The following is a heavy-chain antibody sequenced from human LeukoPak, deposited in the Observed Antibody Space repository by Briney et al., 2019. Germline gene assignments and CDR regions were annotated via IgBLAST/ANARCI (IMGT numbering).Heavy chain of an antibody. V-gene: IGHV3-53*01. Sequence: GGSLRLSCAASGFTVSSNYMSWVRQAPGKGLEWVSVIYSGGSTYYADSVKGRFTISRDNSKNTLYLQMKTLRAEDTAVYCCARGLPIAGYSSSWYGYWGQGTLLTVSS. CDR1: GFTVSSNY. CDR3: ARGLPIAGYSSSWYGY. D-gene: IGHD6-13*01. CDR2: IYSGGST. J-gene: IGHJ4*02.